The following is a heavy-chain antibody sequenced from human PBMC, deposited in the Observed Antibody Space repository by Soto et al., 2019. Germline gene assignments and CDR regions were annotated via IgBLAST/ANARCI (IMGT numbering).Heavy chain of an antibody. V-gene: IGHV2-5*02. J-gene: IGHJ6*02. D-gene: IGHD1-26*01. CDR1: GFSLSTSGVG. CDR2: IYWDDDK. CDR3: AHRPIVGATTYYYYYGMDV. Sequence: ESGPTLVNPTQTLTLTCTFSGFSLSTSGVGVGWIRQPPGKALEWLALIYWDDDKRYSPSLKSRLTITKDTSKNQVVLTMTNMDPVDTATYYCAHRPIVGATTYYYYYGMDVWGQGTTVTVSS.